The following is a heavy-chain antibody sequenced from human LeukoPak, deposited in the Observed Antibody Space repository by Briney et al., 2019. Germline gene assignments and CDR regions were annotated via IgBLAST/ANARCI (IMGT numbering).Heavy chain of an antibody. CDR2: IRSKANSYAT. CDR1: GFTFSGSA. J-gene: IGHJ6*02. CDR3: TTRLVPPFDYYYYGMDV. D-gene: IGHD6-6*01. Sequence: GGSLKLSCAASGFTFSGSAMHWVRQAFGKGLEWVGRIRSKANSYATAYAASVKGRFTISRDDSKNTAYLQMNSLKTEDTAVYYCTTRLVPPFDYYYYGMDVWGQGTTVTVSS. V-gene: IGHV3-73*01.